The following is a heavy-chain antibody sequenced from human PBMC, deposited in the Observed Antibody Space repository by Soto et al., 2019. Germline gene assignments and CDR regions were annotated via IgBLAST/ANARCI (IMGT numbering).Heavy chain of an antibody. CDR1: GFTFSRYA. Sequence: GGSLRLSCAASGFTFSRYAMYWVRQAPGKGLEWVSVISGSGGSTYYADSVKGRFTISRDNSKNTLYLQMNSLRAEDTAVYHCAKDLDFGGVIVNSLDYWGQGTLVTVSS. V-gene: IGHV3-23*01. CDR2: ISGSGGST. D-gene: IGHD3-16*02. J-gene: IGHJ4*02. CDR3: AKDLDFGGVIVNSLDY.